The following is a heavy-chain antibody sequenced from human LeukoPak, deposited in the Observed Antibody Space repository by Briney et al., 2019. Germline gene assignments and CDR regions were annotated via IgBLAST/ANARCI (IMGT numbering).Heavy chain of an antibody. Sequence: SETLSLTCTVSGGSISSYSWNWIRQPPGKGLEWIGNINNSGYTNNNPSLKSRVTISVDKSKNQFSLKLSSVTAADTAVYYCARDLFLLTHDYWGQGTLVTVSS. J-gene: IGHJ4*02. D-gene: IGHD2-21*01. V-gene: IGHV4-59*12. CDR1: GGSISSYS. CDR2: INNSGYT. CDR3: ARDLFLLTHDY.